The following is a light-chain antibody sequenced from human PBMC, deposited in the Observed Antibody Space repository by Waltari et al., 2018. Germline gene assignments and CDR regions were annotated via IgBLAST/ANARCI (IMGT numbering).Light chain of an antibody. CDR1: DIGYKS. V-gene: IGLV3-21*02. Sequence: SYVLTQPPSVSVAPGQTARITCEGTDIGYKSVHWYHQRPGQAPVLVLHGNSDRPSGIPERISGSNSVNMATLSISRVEAGDEADYYCQVWDSRSDHVVFGGGTKLTVL. J-gene: IGLJ2*01. CDR3: QVWDSRSDHVV. CDR2: GNS.